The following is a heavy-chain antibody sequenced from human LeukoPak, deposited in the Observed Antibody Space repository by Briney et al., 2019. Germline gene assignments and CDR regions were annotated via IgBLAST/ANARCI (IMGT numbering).Heavy chain of an antibody. J-gene: IGHJ6*03. CDR1: GGSISSSSYY. CDR2: IYYSGST. CDR3: AREKAGPASSSWYPTYYYYMDV. Sequence: SETLSLTCTVSGGSISSSSYYWGWIRQPPGKGLEWIGSIYYSGSTYYNPSLKSRVTISVDTSKNQFSLKLSSVTAADTAVYYCAREKAGPASSSWYPTYYYYMDVWGKGTTVTVSS. V-gene: IGHV4-39*07. D-gene: IGHD6-13*01.